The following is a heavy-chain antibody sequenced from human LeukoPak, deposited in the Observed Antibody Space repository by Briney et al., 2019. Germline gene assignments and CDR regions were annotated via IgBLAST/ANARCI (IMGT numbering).Heavy chain of an antibody. J-gene: IGHJ3*02. CDR1: GFTFSDSY. V-gene: IGHV3-11*04. CDR2: ITYESTT. CDR3: AREISGWSGAFHI. D-gene: IGHD6-19*01. Sequence: KPGASQRPSYATSGFTFSDSYMSWIHQPPGKGQELVSNITYESTTYYTDYVKGRFTISRDNAKNSLYLQMNSLIAEDTAVYYCAREISGWSGAFHIWGQGTVVTVSS.